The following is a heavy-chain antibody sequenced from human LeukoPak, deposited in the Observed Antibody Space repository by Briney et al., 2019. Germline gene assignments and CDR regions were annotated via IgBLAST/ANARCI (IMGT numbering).Heavy chain of an antibody. Sequence: SETLSLTCTVSGDSIGSHYWSWIRQPPGKGLEWIGYIFYVGSTNYNPSLKSRVTISVDTSKNQFSLKLSSVTAADTAVYYCATSPKLTYFDYWGQGTLVTVSS. CDR3: ATSPKLTYFDY. J-gene: IGHJ4*02. CDR2: IFYVGST. V-gene: IGHV4-59*08. CDR1: GDSIGSHY. D-gene: IGHD4-23*01.